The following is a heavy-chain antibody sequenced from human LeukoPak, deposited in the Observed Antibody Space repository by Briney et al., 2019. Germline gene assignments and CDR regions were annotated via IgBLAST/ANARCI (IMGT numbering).Heavy chain of an antibody. CDR3: ARGGSGWYPYGMDV. D-gene: IGHD6-19*01. V-gene: IGHV1-69*13. Sequence: SVKVSCKASGGAFSSYAISWVRQAPGQGLEWMGGIIPIFGTANYAQKFQGRVTITADESTSTAYMELSSLRSEDTAVYYCARGGSGWYPYGMDVWGQGTTVTVSS. J-gene: IGHJ6*02. CDR1: GGAFSSYA. CDR2: IIPIFGTA.